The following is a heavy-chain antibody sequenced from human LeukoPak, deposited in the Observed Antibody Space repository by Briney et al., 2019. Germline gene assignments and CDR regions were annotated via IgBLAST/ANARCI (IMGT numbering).Heavy chain of an antibody. Sequence: GESLKISCKGSGYSFTSYWIGWVRQMPGKGLEWMGIIYPGDSDTRYSPSFQGQVTISADKSISTAYLQWSSLKASDTAVYYCARPIVATSYSYGWGAFDIWGQGTMVTVSS. J-gene: IGHJ3*02. CDR1: GYSFTSYW. CDR3: ARPIVATSYSYGWGAFDI. D-gene: IGHD5-18*01. CDR2: IYPGDSDT. V-gene: IGHV5-51*01.